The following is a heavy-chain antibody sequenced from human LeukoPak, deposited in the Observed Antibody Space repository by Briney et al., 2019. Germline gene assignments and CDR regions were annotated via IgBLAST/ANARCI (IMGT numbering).Heavy chain of an antibody. V-gene: IGHV1-69*13. J-gene: IGHJ6*03. D-gene: IGHD6-6*01. Sequence: GASVKVSYKASGGTFSSYAISWVRQAPGQGLEWIGGIIPIFGTANYAQKFQGRVTITADESTSTAYMELSSLRSEDTAVYYCARDTAARPAYYYMDVWGKGTTVTVSS. CDR3: ARDTAARPAYYYMDV. CDR2: IIPIFGTA. CDR1: GGTFSSYA.